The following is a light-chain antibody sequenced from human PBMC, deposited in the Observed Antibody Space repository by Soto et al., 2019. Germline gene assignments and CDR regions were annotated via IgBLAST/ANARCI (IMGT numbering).Light chain of an antibody. CDR3: NSYRTVSTYV. V-gene: IGLV2-14*01. CDR2: DVG. J-gene: IGLJ1*01. Sequence: QSALTQPASVSGSPGQSITIACTGTSSDIGGYNFVSWYQQHPGKAPKLLIYDVGNRPSGVSNRFSGSKSGNTPSLTISGLQAEDEAHYYCNSYRTVSTYVFGTGTKLTVL. CDR1: SSDIGGYNF.